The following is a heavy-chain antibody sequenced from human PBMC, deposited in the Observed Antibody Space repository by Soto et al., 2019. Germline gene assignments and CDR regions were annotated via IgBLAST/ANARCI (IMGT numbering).Heavy chain of an antibody. CDR3: ARDLLMDDSSGYGLRDY. CDR1: GGTFSSYA. CDR2: IIPIFGTA. V-gene: IGHV1-69*01. J-gene: IGHJ4*02. Sequence: QVQLVQSGAEVKKPGSSVKVSCKASGGTFSSYAISWVRQAPGQGLEWMGGIIPIFGTANYAQKFQGRVTITADESTSTAYMELSSLRSEDTAVYYCARDLLMDDSSGYGLRDYWGQGTLVTVSS. D-gene: IGHD3-22*01.